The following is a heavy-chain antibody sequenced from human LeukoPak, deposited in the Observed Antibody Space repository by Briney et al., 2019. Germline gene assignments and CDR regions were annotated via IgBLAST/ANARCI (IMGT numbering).Heavy chain of an antibody. Sequence: PSETLSLTCTVSGVSMSAYQWSWVRQSPEKGLEWIGCINTKGETSYNPSLKSRVTTSVDTSKSQFSLRLTSVTAADTAVYYCASSNDAKIAPFDHWGQGAPVTVSS. J-gene: IGHJ4*02. CDR1: GVSMSAYQ. D-gene: IGHD2-21*01. CDR3: ASSNDAKIAPFDH. CDR2: INTKGET. V-gene: IGHV4-4*09.